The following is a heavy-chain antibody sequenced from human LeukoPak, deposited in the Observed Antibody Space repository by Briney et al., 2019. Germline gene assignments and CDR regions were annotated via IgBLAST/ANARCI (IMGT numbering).Heavy chain of an antibody. CDR2: ISTYTGYS. V-gene: IGHV1-18*01. D-gene: IGHD6-19*01. J-gene: IGHJ4*02. CDR3: AKKSSGGYSDY. Sequence: ASVKVSCKASGYTFISSGISWVRQAPGQGLEWMGWISTYTGYSKYAQNLQGRVTMTADTSTSTAYMELSSLRSDDTAVYYCAKKSSGGYSDYWGQGTLVTVSS. CDR1: GYTFISSG.